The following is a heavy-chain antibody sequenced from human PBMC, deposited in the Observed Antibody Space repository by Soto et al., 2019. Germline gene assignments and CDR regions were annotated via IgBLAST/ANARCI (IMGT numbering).Heavy chain of an antibody. CDR1: GFTFSSHS. D-gene: IGHD6-19*01. CDR3: ARGAVVGIWYFDL. J-gene: IGHJ2*01. CDR2: ITATSSFI. V-gene: IGHV3-21*01. Sequence: EVQLVESGGGLVKPGGSLRLSCAASGFTFSSHSVNWVRQAPGKGLEWVSCITATSSFIYYADSVKGRFTISRDNAKHSLYLQMVSLRVEDTAGYYCARGAVVGIWYFDLWGRGTLVTVSS.